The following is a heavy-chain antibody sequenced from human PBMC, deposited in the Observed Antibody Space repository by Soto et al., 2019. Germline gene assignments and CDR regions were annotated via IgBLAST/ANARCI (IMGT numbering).Heavy chain of an antibody. D-gene: IGHD3-10*01. J-gene: IGHJ5*02. V-gene: IGHV4-34*01. Sequence: SETLSLTCAVYGGSFSGYYWSWIRQPPGKGLEWIGEINHSGSTNYNPSLKSRVTISVDTSKNQFSLKLSSVTAADTAVYYCASYGSGSYRNWFEPWGQGTLVTVSS. CDR1: GGSFSGYY. CDR3: ASYGSGSYRNWFEP. CDR2: INHSGST.